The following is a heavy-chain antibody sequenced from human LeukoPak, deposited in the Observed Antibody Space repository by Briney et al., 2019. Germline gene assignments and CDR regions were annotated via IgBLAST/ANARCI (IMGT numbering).Heavy chain of an antibody. V-gene: IGHV4-59*01. J-gene: IGHJ4*02. CDR1: GDSISNYY. CDR3: ARGWGSSWYYFDY. D-gene: IGHD6-13*01. CDR2: ISHSGST. Sequence: KSSETLSLTCIVSGDSISNYYWSWIRQPPGKGLEWIGYISHSGSTTYNPSLKSRVTISVDTSENEFSLRLSSATTADTAVYYCARGWGSSWYYFDYWSQGTLVTVST.